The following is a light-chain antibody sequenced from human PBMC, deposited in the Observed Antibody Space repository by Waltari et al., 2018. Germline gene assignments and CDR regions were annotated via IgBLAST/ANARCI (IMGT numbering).Light chain of an antibody. Sequence: DIQMTQSPSSLSASVGDRVTITCRASQSISSYLNWYQQKPGKAPKPLIYAASSLQSGVPSRFSGSGSGTDVTLTISSLQPEDFATYYCQQSYSTPSFGPGTKVDIK. J-gene: IGKJ3*01. V-gene: IGKV1-39*01. CDR1: QSISSY. CDR3: QQSYSTPS. CDR2: AAS.